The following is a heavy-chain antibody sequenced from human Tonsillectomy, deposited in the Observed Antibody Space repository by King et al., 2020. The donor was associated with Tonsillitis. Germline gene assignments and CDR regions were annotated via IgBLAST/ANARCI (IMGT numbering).Heavy chain of an antibody. D-gene: IGHD4/OR15-4a*01. CDR1: GDSVSSGSYY. CDR2: IYYTGNT. Sequence: QLQESGPGLLKTSETLSLTCVVSGDSVSSGSYYWNWIRQPPGKRLEWIGYIYYTGNTNYNPPLNSRATIFRDTSKNQLSLRLYSVTAADTAVYYCARGNGYGGGNWFDPWGQGTLVTVSS. J-gene: IGHJ5*02. V-gene: IGHV4-61*01. CDR3: ARGNGYGGGNWFDP.